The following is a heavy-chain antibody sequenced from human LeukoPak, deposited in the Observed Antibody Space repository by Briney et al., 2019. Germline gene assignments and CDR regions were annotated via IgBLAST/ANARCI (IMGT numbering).Heavy chain of an antibody. J-gene: IGHJ4*02. V-gene: IGHV5-51*01. CDR3: ARNTSGWMNY. D-gene: IGHD6-19*01. CDR1: GYSFTSYW. Sequence: HGESLKISCKGSGYSFTSYWIAWVRQMPGKGLEWMGIIYPGDSATRYSPSFQGQVTISADKSISAAYLQWSSLKASDTAMYYCARNTSGWMNYWGQGTLVTVSS. CDR2: IYPGDSAT.